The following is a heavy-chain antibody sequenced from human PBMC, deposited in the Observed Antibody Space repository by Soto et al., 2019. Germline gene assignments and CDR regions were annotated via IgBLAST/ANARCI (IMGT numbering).Heavy chain of an antibody. CDR3: ARWGTTGGFDL. D-gene: IGHD3-16*01. J-gene: IGHJ4*02. CDR1: GFRFKSFV. CDR2: TSYDGNNK. Sequence: QVQLVESGGGVVQPGTSLRLSCAASGFRFKSFVMHWVRQASGKGLEWVAFTSYDGNNKDYGDSVKGRFTVSRDNSQNTLHLQMDFLRPEDTALYYCARWGTTGGFDLWGQGTLVSVSS. V-gene: IGHV3-30*19.